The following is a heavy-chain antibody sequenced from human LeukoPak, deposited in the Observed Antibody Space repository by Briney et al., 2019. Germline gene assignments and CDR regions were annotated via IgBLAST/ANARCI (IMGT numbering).Heavy chain of an antibody. V-gene: IGHV3-23*01. CDR1: GSTFTSYA. J-gene: IGHJ4*02. Sequence: GGSLRLSCAASGSTFTSYAMSWVRQAPGKGLEWGSGISGSGGSTYYADSVKGRFTVSRDNSKNTVYLQMNSLRAEDTAVYYCAKDGPAAGNFDYWGQGTLVTVSP. CDR3: AKDGPAAGNFDY. D-gene: IGHD6-13*01. CDR2: ISGSGGST.